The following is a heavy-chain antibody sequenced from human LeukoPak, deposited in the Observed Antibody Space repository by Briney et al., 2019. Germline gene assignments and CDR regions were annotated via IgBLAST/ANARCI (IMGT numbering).Heavy chain of an antibody. V-gene: IGHV1-46*01. D-gene: IGHD3-22*01. Sequence: GASVKISCKASGYTLTSYYVHWVRQAPGQGLEWMGLINPSGGSTRYAQKFQGRVTVTRDTSTSTLYMEVSSLRSQDTAVYYCARWSYYDSSGYYVGAFDIWGQGTMVTVSS. CDR1: GYTLTSYY. J-gene: IGHJ3*02. CDR3: ARWSYYDSSGYYVGAFDI. CDR2: INPSGGST.